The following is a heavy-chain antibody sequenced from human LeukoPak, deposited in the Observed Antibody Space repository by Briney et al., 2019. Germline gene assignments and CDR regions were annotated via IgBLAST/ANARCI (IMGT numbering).Heavy chain of an antibody. CDR2: INAGNGNT. Sequence: ASVKGSCKASGYTFTSYAMHWVRQAPGQRLEWMGWINAGNGNTKYSQKFQGRVTITRDTSASTAYMELSSLRSEDTAVYYCATQAQILDAFDIWGQGTMVTVSS. CDR1: GYTFTSYA. CDR3: ATQAQILDAFDI. V-gene: IGHV1-3*01. J-gene: IGHJ3*02.